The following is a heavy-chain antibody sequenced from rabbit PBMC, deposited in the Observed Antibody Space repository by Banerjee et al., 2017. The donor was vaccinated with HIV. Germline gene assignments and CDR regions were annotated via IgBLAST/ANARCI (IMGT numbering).Heavy chain of an antibody. CDR2: IYDGDGST. V-gene: IGHV1S45*01. Sequence: QEQLEESGGGLVKPEGSLTLTCKASGFDLSGYYDMCRVRQAPGKGLEWIACIYDGDGSTWYASWAKGRFTISKTSSTTVTLQMTSLTAADTATYFCARGDYGDYGHFNLWGPGTLVTVS. CDR1: GFDLSGYYD. D-gene: IGHD2-1*01. J-gene: IGHJ4*01. CDR3: ARGDYGDYGHFNL.